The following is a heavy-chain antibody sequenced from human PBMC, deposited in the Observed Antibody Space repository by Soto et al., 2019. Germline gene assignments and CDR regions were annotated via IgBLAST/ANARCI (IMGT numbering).Heavy chain of an antibody. CDR2: IIPIFCTA. V-gene: IGHV1-69*06. Sequence: SVQVSCEASGGTFSSCAISWVRQARAQGLEWMGGIIPIFCTANYAQKFQGRVTITADKSTSTAYMELSSVRSEDTAVYDCARGSVVVPAAIHFDYWGQGTLVTVSS. CDR1: GGTFSSCA. D-gene: IGHD2-2*01. J-gene: IGHJ4*02. CDR3: ARGSVVVPAAIHFDY.